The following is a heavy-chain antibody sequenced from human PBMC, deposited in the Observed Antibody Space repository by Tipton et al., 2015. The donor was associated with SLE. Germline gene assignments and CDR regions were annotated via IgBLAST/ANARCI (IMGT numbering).Heavy chain of an antibody. V-gene: IGHV4-34*01. CDR1: GGSISSHY. J-gene: IGHJ5*02. D-gene: IGHD1-26*01. CDR3: ARGDRVGAPDWFDP. CDR2: INHSGRT. Sequence: GLVKPSETLSLTCTVSGGSISSHYWSWIRQPPGKGLEWIGEINHSGRTNYNPSLKSRVTISVDTSKNQFSLKLSSVTAADTAVYYCARGDRVGAPDWFDPWGQGTLVTVSS.